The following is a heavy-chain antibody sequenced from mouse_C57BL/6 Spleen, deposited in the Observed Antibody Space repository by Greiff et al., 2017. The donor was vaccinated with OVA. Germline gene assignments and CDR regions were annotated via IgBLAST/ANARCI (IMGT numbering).Heavy chain of an antibody. V-gene: IGHV1-81*01. Sequence: QVQLQQSGAELARPGASVKLSCKASGYTFTSYGISWVKQRTGQGLEWIGEIYPRSGNTYYNEKFKGKATLTADKSSSTAYMELRSLTFEDSAVYFCAREDTKGFAYWGQGTLVTVSA. D-gene: IGHD1-1*01. J-gene: IGHJ3*01. CDR2: IYPRSGNT. CDR1: GYTFTSYG. CDR3: AREDTKGFAY.